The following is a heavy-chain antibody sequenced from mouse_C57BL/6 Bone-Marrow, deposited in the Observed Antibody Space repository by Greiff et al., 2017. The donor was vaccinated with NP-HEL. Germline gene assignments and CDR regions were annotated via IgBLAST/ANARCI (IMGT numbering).Heavy chain of an antibody. Sequence: EVQRVESGPGLVNPSQSLSLSCPVTGYPFPSGYYWNWIRQFPGNKLEWMGYLSYDGSINYTPPLQNRIPITRDTSKNQFFLKLNSVTTEDTATYYGARALLRPDAMDYWGQGTSVTVSS. D-gene: IGHD1-1*01. CDR3: ARALLRPDAMDY. CDR2: LSYDGSI. CDR1: GYPFPSGYY. V-gene: IGHV3-6*01. J-gene: IGHJ4*01.